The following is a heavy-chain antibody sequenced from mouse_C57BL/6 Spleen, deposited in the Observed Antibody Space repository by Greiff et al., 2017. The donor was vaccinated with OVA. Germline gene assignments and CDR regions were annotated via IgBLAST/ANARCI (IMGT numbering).Heavy chain of an antibody. CDR1: GFTFSDYG. Sequence: DVMLVESGGGLVKPGGSLKLSCAASGFTFSDYGMHWVRQAPEKGLEWVAYISSGSSTIYYADTVKGRFTISRDNAKNTLFLQMTSLRSEDTAMYYCARPPYYSYAMDYWGQGTSVTVSS. V-gene: IGHV5-17*01. D-gene: IGHD2-12*01. CDR2: ISSGSSTI. J-gene: IGHJ4*01. CDR3: ARPPYYSYAMDY.